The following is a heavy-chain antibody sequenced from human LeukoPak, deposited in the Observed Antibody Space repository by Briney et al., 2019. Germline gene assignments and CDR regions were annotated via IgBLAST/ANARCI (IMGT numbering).Heavy chain of an antibody. CDR3: AKSPYDYGGVGAFDI. J-gene: IGHJ3*02. CDR2: ISWNSGSI. D-gene: IGHD4-23*01. Sequence: PGGSLRLSCAASGFTFDDYAMQWVRQAPGEGLEWVSGISWNSGSIGYADSVKGRFTISRDNAKNSLYLQMNSLRAEDTALYYCAKSPYDYGGVGAFDIWGQGTMVTVSS. CDR1: GFTFDDYA. V-gene: IGHV3-9*01.